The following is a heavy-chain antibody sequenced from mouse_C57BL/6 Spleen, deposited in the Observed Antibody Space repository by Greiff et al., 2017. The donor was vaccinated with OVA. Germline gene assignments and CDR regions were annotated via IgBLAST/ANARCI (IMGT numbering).Heavy chain of an antibody. CDR3: AREGNYGSEYFDV. CDR1: GYAFTNYL. CDR2: INPGSGGT. J-gene: IGHJ1*03. D-gene: IGHD1-1*01. Sequence: QVQLKQSGAELVRPGTSVKVSCKASGYAFTNYLIEWVKQRPGQGLEWIGVINPGSGGTNYNEKFKGKATLTADKSSSTAYMQLSSLTSEDSAVYFCAREGNYGSEYFDVWGTGTTVTVSS. V-gene: IGHV1-54*01.